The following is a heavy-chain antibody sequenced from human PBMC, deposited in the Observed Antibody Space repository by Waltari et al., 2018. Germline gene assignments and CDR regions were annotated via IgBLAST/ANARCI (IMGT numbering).Heavy chain of an antibody. Sequence: QVQLQESGPGLVKPSETLSLTCAVSGYSISSGYYWGWIRQPPGKGLEWIGSICHSGSPYDTPSLKRRVTISVDASKNQFSLKLSSVTAADTAVYYCARLQVGYDSKNWFDPWGQGTLVTVSS. CDR3: ARLQVGYDSKNWFDP. CDR1: GYSISSGYY. V-gene: IGHV4-38-2*01. CDR2: ICHSGSP. J-gene: IGHJ5*02. D-gene: IGHD5-12*01.